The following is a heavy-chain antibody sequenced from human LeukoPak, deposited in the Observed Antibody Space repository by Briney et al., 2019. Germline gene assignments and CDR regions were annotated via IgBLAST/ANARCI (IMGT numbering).Heavy chain of an antibody. J-gene: IGHJ4*02. D-gene: IGHD3-16*01. CDR3: ARDLTVGEY. Sequence: GGSLRLSCAASGFTFDDYAMHWVRQAPGKGLEWVSSISSSSSYIYYADSVKGRFTISRDNAKNSLYLQMNSLRAEDTAVYYCARDLTVGEYWGQGTLVTVSS. V-gene: IGHV3-21*01. CDR2: ISSSSSYI. CDR1: GFTFDDYA.